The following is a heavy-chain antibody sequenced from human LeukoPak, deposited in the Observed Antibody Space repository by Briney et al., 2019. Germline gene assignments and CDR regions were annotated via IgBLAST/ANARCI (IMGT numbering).Heavy chain of an antibody. V-gene: IGHV4-59*08. J-gene: IGHJ4*02. D-gene: IGHD4-17*01. Sequence: SETLSLTCTVSDGSMSGYYWSWIRQPPGKGLEWIGYIYYSGSTNYNPSLKRRVTISEDRSMNQFSLKLSFVTAADTAVYYCARHKSDYGDYHAHWGQGTLVTVSS. CDR3: ARHKSDYGDYHAH. CDR2: IYYSGST. CDR1: DGSMSGYY.